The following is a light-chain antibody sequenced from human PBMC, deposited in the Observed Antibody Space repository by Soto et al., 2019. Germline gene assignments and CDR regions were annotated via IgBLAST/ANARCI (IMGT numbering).Light chain of an antibody. V-gene: IGKV3-15*01. CDR3: QQYNNWPPPLT. J-gene: IGKJ4*01. Sequence: EIVMTQSPATLSVSPGERATLSCRASQSVSSNLSGYQQKPGQAPRLLIYCASTRATGIPARFSGSGSGTEFTLTISSLQSEDFAVYYCQQYNNWPPPLTFGGGTKVEIK. CDR1: QSVSSN. CDR2: CAS.